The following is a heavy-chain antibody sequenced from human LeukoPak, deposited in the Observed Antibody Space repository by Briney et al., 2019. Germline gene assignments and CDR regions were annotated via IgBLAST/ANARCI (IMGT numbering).Heavy chain of an antibody. CDR3: ARRRIDSMYNWFDP. J-gene: IGHJ5*02. D-gene: IGHD2-21*01. V-gene: IGHV4-59*11. CDR1: GSSSSSQY. Sequence: SENLSRNCSGSGSSSSSQYWTWIRQPQGNGLKWIGYIYNSRSTNYNPPIKSRVTMSIATSKNQFSLRLTSVTAADTAVYYCARRRIDSMYNWFDPWGQGTLVIVSS. CDR2: IYNSRST.